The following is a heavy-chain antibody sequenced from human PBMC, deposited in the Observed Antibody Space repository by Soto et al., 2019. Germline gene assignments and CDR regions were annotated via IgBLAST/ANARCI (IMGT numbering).Heavy chain of an antibody. V-gene: IGHV4-39*01. CDR2: IYYSGNT. CDR1: SASLSSSTYY. CDR3: ASSSPFHY. J-gene: IGHJ4*02. D-gene: IGHD6-6*01. Sequence: QLQLQESGPGLVKPSETLSLTCSVSSASLSSSTYYWSWIRQPPGRGPEWIGSIYYSGNTYYKPAPTGRVSISIDTSRTQFSLKLASVTAADTGVYYCASSSPFHYWGPGILVTVSS.